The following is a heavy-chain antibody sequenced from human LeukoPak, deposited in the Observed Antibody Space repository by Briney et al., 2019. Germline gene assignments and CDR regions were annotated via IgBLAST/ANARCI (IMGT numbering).Heavy chain of an antibody. J-gene: IGHJ4*02. CDR3: ARIYGSGSWVDY. CDR2: INPNSGGT. Sequence: ASVKVSCKASGYTFTGYYMHWVRQAPGQGLEWMGWINPNSGGTNYAQKFQGRVTMTRDTSISTAYMELSSLRSEDTAVYYCARIYGSGSWVDYWGQGTLVTVSS. V-gene: IGHV1-2*02. CDR1: GYTFTGYY. D-gene: IGHD3-10*01.